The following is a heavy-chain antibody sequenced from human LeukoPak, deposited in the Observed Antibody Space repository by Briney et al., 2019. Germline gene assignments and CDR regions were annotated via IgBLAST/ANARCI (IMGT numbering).Heavy chain of an antibody. Sequence: GGSLRLSCAASGFTFSSYSMNWVRQAPGKGLEWVSSINTRSYIYSADSVKGRFTISRDNDKNSVYLQMNSLRAEDTAVYYCAREGGYCYGASCRFFDSWGQGALLTVSS. D-gene: IGHD2-15*01. V-gene: IGHV3-21*01. CDR3: AREGGYCYGASCRFFDS. CDR2: INTRSYI. CDR1: GFTFSSYS. J-gene: IGHJ4*02.